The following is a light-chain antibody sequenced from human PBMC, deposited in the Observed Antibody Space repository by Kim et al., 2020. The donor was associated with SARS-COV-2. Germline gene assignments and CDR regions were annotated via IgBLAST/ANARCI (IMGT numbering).Light chain of an antibody. CDR2: GAS. V-gene: IGKV3-20*01. CDR1: QSVVYNS. CDR3: QVYGTSPGT. J-gene: IGKJ1*01. Sequence: SPEERAPLSCRASQSVVYNSLAWYQQRPGQAPRLLIYGASRRASGIPDTFSGSGSGTDFTLTISRLDPEDFALYYCQVYGTSPGTFGQGTKVEIK.